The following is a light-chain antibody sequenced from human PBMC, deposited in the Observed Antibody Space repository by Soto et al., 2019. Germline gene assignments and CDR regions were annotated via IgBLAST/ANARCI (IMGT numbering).Light chain of an antibody. CDR1: QNIDSG. J-gene: IGKJ1*01. V-gene: IGKV1-5*03. Sequence: DLQMTQSPSTLSASVGDRVSITCRASQNIDSGLAWYQQKPGKAPVLLIHEASSLEGGVPSRFSGSGSGTDFTLSISSLQPDDFATYYCQQYKTYSWTFGQGTKVEI. CDR2: EAS. CDR3: QQYKTYSWT.